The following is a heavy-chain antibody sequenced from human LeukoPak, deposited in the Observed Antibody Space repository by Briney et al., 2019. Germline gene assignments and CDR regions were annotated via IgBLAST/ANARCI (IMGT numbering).Heavy chain of an antibody. CDR2: ISSDSSYI. CDR1: GFNFNTYT. V-gene: IGHV3-21*01. D-gene: IGHD4-17*01. Sequence: GGSLRLSCAASGFNFNTYTMNWVRQAPGKGLEWVSSISSDSSYIYYADAVHGRFTDSRDNAKYSLYLQMNSLRAEDTAVYYCVRGSYGAYDYSGQGSLVTVSS. J-gene: IGHJ4*02. CDR3: VRGSYGAYDY.